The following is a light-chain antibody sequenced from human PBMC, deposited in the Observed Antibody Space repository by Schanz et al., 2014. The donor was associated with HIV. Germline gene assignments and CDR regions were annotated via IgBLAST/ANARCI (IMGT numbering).Light chain of an antibody. J-gene: IGLJ3*02. V-gene: IGLV2-8*01. Sequence: QSALTQPPSASGSPGQSVTISCTGTSSDVGGYNYVSWCQQHPGKAPKLMIYEVSKRPSGVPDRFSGSTSGNTAFLTVSGLQAEDEADYYCSSYTSSSTLVFGGGTKVTVL. CDR3: SSYTSSSTLV. CDR1: SSDVGGYNY. CDR2: EVS.